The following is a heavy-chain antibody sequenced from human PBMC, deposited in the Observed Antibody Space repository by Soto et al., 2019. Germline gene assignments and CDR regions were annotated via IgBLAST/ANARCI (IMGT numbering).Heavy chain of an antibody. CDR1: GFTFSDYY. Sequence: QVQLVESGGGLVKPGGSLRLSCAASGFTFSDYYMSWIRQAPGKGLEWVSYISSSSSYTNYADSVKGRFTISRDNAKNSLHLQMNSLRAEDAAVYYCARDAGILTGSDGFDIWGQGTMVTVSS. CDR2: ISSSSSYT. V-gene: IGHV3-11*06. D-gene: IGHD3-9*01. J-gene: IGHJ3*02. CDR3: ARDAGILTGSDGFDI.